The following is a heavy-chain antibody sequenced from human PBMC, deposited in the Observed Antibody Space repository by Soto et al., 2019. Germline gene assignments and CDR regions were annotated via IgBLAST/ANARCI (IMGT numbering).Heavy chain of an antibody. CDR3: ALRSMAVVPEY. V-gene: IGHV4-59*01. CDR1: GDSISSYY. D-gene: IGHD3-22*01. J-gene: IGHJ4*02. Sequence: QVQLQESGPGLVKPSETLSLTCAVSGDSISSYYCMWIRQPPGKGLESIGYLYYGRSANYNPSLKSRVALSVDTSTNQCSLTLSAMTAADTAVYYCALRSMAVVPEYWGQGTLVTVSS. CDR2: LYYGRSA.